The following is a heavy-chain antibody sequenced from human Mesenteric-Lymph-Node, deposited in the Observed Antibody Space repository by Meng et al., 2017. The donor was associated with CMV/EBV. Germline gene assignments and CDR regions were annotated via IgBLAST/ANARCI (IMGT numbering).Heavy chain of an antibody. CDR2: IYYSGST. D-gene: IGHD3-3*01. CDR1: GGSISNYY. J-gene: IGHJ4*02. V-gene: IGHV4-59*08. Sequence: GSLRLSCTVSGGSISNYYWTWIRQPPGKGLECIGYIYYSGSTNYNPSLKSRVTISVDTSKNQFSLKLSSVTAADTAVYYCARRNTIFRGVDYWGQGTLVTVSS. CDR3: ARRNTIFRGVDY.